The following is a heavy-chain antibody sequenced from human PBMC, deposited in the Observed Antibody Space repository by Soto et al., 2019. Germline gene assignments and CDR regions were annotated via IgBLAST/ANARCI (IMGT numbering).Heavy chain of an antibody. D-gene: IGHD3-22*01. CDR3: ARVDYDSSGYREYYFDY. Sequence: QVQLEESGPGLVTPSQTMSLTCTVSGGSISSGDYYWSWIRQPPGKGLEWIGYIYYSGSTYYNPSLKSRVTISVDTSKNQFSLKLSSVTAADTAVYYCARVDYDSSGYREYYFDYWGQGTLVTVSS. CDR2: IYYSGST. V-gene: IGHV4-30-4*01. J-gene: IGHJ4*02. CDR1: GGSISSGDYY.